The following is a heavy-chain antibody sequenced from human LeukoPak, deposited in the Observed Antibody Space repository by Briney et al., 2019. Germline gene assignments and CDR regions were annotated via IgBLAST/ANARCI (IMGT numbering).Heavy chain of an antibody. CDR3: ATDWLDY. Sequence: PGGSLRLSCAASGFIFNKAWMTWLRQAPGKGLEWVGRIKSNIDGGTADYAAPVKGRFTVSRGDSRNILYLQMNSLKIEGTAVYYCATDWLDYWGQGTLVTVSS. CDR2: IKSNIDGGTA. J-gene: IGHJ4*02. D-gene: IGHD3-22*01. V-gene: IGHV3-15*01. CDR1: GFIFNKAW.